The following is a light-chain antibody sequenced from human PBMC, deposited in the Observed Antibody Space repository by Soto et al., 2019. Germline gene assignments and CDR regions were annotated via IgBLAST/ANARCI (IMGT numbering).Light chain of an antibody. CDR1: QGISSY. Sequence: AIRMTQSPSSLSASTGDRVTMTCRASQGISSYLAWYQQKPGKAPKLLIYAASTLQSGVPSRFSGSGSGTDFTLTISSLQPEDSATYYCQQSYNTPWTFGQGTKVDIK. CDR2: AAS. J-gene: IGKJ1*01. V-gene: IGKV1-8*01. CDR3: QQSYNTPWT.